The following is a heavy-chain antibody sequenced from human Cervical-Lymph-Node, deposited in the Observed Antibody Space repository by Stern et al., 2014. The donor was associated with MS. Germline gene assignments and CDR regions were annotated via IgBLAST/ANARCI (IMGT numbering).Heavy chain of an antibody. Sequence: EVQLVEPGGGLVQPGRSLRLSCAASGLTFDEYAMHWVRQAPGQGLEWISGINWNSGDIGYAECVKGRVTISRDNDKNSMAMILNSLRLEDTAFYYCAKDTGGAVAGANIFQYYYGLDVWGQGTTVTVSS. J-gene: IGHJ6*02. V-gene: IGHV3-9*01. CDR3: AKDTGGAVAGANIFQYYYGLDV. CDR1: GLTFDEYA. D-gene: IGHD6-19*01. CDR2: INWNSGDI.